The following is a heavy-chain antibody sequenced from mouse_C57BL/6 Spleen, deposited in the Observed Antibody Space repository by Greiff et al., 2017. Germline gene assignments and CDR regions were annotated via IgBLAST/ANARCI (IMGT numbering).Heavy chain of an antibody. CDR2: IDPETGGT. V-gene: IGHV1-15*01. CDR3: TRGAYDCGGECYLDY. D-gene: IGHD2-4*01. J-gene: IGHJ2*01. CDR1: GYTFTDYE. Sequence: QVQLQQSGPELVRPGASVTMSCKASGYTFTDYEMHWVKQTPVHGLEWIGAIDPETGGTGYNQKFKGKAILTADKSSSTAYMELRSLTSEDSAVYYCTRGAYDCGGECYLDYWGQGTTVTVS.